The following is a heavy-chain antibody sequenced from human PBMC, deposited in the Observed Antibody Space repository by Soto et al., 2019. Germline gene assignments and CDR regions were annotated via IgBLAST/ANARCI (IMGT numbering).Heavy chain of an antibody. Sequence: QVQLVESGGGVVQPGRSLRLSCAASGFSFSHSGMHWVRQFPGKGLEWVAAISFDGRNQYYADSVKGRFSNSRDNSKNSLYLQMNSLRAEDTALYYCAKDLADYSGNSWMDYWGQGTLVTVSS. D-gene: IGHD4-4*01. CDR2: ISFDGRNQ. CDR3: AKDLADYSGNSWMDY. CDR1: GFSFSHSG. J-gene: IGHJ4*02. V-gene: IGHV3-30*18.